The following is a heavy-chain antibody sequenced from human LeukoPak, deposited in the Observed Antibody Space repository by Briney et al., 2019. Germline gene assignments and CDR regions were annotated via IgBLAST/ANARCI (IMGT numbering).Heavy chain of an antibody. D-gene: IGHD6-13*01. CDR2: MNPNSGNT. V-gene: IGHV1-8*01. Sequence: GASVKVSCKASGYTLTSYDINWVRQATGQGLEWMGWMNPNSGNTGYAQKFQGRVTMTRNTSISTAYMELSSLRSEDTAVYYCARGRGSWYKLNWFDPWGQGTLVTVSS. J-gene: IGHJ5*02. CDR3: ARGRGSWYKLNWFDP. CDR1: GYTLTSYD.